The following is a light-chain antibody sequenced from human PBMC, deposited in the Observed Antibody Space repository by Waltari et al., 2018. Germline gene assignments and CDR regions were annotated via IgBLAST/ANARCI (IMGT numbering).Light chain of an antibody. CDR2: WAS. V-gene: IGKV4-1*01. CDR3: QQYFSTPIT. CDR1: PSVLYSSNNNNY. Sequence: DVVMTQSPDSLAVSMGERATINCTSSPSVLYSSNNNNYLAWYQQKPGQPPNLLIYWASTRESGVPDRFSGSGSGTDFTLTISSLQAEDVAVYYCQQYFSTPITFGQGTRLEIK. J-gene: IGKJ5*01.